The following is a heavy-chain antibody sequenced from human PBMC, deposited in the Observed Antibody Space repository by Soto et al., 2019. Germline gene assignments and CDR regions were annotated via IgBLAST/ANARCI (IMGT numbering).Heavy chain of an antibody. CDR1: GDSTGSSNW. Sequence: KASETLSLTCVVSGDSTGSSNWWSWVRQPPGQGLEWIGEIYHSGSTNYNPSLKSRVSMSVNRFKNHFSLKLTSVTAADTAVYFCARRRVRGVIATWFDPWGQGALVTVS. V-gene: IGHV4-4*02. CDR2: IYHSGST. J-gene: IGHJ5*02. CDR3: ARRRVRGVIATWFDP. D-gene: IGHD3-10*01.